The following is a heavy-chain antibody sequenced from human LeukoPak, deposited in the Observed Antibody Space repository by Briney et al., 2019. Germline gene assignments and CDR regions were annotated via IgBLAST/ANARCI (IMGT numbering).Heavy chain of an antibody. Sequence: PGGSLRLSCAASGFTFSSYAMHWVRQAPGKGLEWVAVISYDGSNKYYADSVKGRFTISRDNSKNTLYLQMNSLRAEDTAVYYCARHSSGWYAIDYWGQGTLVTVSS. CDR3: ARHSSGWYAIDY. D-gene: IGHD6-19*01. CDR1: GFTFSSYA. CDR2: ISYDGSNK. V-gene: IGHV3-30-3*01. J-gene: IGHJ4*02.